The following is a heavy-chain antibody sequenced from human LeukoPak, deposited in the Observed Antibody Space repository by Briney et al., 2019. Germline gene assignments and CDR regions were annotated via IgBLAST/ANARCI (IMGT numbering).Heavy chain of an antibody. CDR1: GFTFSSYG. Sequence: GGSLRLSCAASGFTFSSYGMNWVRRAAGKGLEWGSYISRSGSSIYYADSVKGRFTISRDNAKNSLYLQMNSLRAEDTAVYYCARASVTTVTLDYWGQGTLVTVSS. V-gene: IGHV3-48*03. D-gene: IGHD4-17*01. CDR3: ARASVTTVTLDY. J-gene: IGHJ4*02. CDR2: ISRSGSSI.